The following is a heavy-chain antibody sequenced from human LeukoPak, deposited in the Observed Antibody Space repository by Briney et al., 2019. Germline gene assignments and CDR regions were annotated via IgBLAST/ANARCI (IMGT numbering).Heavy chain of an antibody. CDR3: AKDSGYYGSGSYHPHFDY. D-gene: IGHD3-10*01. CDR2: IDGNGGST. CDR1: GFSFSSQN. V-gene: IGHV3-23*01. J-gene: IGHJ4*02. Sequence: PGGSLRLSCAASGFSFSSQNMNWVRQAPGKGLEWISYIDGNGGSTLYADSVKGRFTISRDNSKNTLYLQMNSLRAEDTAVYYCAKDSGYYGSGSYHPHFDYWGQGTLVTVSS.